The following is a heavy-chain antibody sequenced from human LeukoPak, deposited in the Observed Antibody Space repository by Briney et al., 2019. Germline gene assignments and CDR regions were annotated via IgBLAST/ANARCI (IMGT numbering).Heavy chain of an antibody. CDR3: ARDGIAAAGRAFDY. D-gene: IGHD6-13*01. CDR2: IYTSGST. V-gene: IGHV4-4*07. J-gene: IGHJ4*02. Sequence: SETLSLTCTVSGGSISSYYWSWIRQPAGKGLEWIGRIYTSGSTNYNPSLKSRVTMSVDTSKNQFSLKLSSVTAAGTAVYYCARDGIAAAGRAFDYWGQGTLVTVSS. CDR1: GGSISSYY.